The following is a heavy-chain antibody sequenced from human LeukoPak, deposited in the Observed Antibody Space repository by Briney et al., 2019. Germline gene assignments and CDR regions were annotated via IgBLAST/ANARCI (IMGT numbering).Heavy chain of an antibody. CDR1: GGSISSGGYY. V-gene: IGHV4-61*08. CDR3: ARVGVHNYDILTGYYRSPRGYYFDY. J-gene: IGHJ4*02. Sequence: ETLSLTCTVSGGSISSGGYYWSWIRQPPGKGLEWIGYIYYSGSTNYNPSLKSRVTISVDTSKNQFSLKLSSVTAADTAVYYCARVGVHNYDILTGYYRSPRGYYFDYWGQGTLVTVSS. CDR2: IYYSGST. D-gene: IGHD3-9*01.